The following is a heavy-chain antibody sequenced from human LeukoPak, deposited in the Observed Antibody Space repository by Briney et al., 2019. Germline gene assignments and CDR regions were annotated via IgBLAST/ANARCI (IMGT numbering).Heavy chain of an antibody. J-gene: IGHJ4*02. CDR1: GYIFNNYG. CDR2: ISNDGGGT. V-gene: IGHV3-23*01. D-gene: IGHD6-19*01. CDR3: AKATAGYSSGRYPGWPVDY. Sequence: GGSLRLSCVASGYIFNNYGLIWVRQAPGKGLEWVAAISNDGGGTNYADFVKGRFTISRDNSKNTLFMQMSSLRAEDTALYYCAKATAGYSSGRYPGWPVDYWGQGTLVTVSS.